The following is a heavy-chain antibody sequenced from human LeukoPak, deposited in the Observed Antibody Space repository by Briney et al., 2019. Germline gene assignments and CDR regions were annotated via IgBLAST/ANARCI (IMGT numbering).Heavy chain of an antibody. CDR2: MNPNSGNT. CDR1: GYTFTSYD. D-gene: IGHD6-13*01. Sequence: GASVKVSCKASGYTFTSYDINWVRQATGQGLEWMGWMNPNSGNTGYAQKFQGRVTITRNTSISTAYMELSSLRSEDTAVYYCARGGIAAAGTDDAFDIWGQGTMVTVSS. J-gene: IGHJ3*02. CDR3: ARGGIAAAGTDDAFDI. V-gene: IGHV1-8*03.